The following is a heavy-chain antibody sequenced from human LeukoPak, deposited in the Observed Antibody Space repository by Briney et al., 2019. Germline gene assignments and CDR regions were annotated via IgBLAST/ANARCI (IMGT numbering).Heavy chain of an antibody. Sequence: SSETLSLTCTVSGGSISSGGYSWSWIRQPPGKAMEFIAYIYYTGNIYFNPSLKSRVTISVDTSKNQFSLKLSSVTAADTAVYYCARVLAAAGNNWFDPWGQGTLVTVSS. CDR2: IYYTGNI. CDR3: ARVLAAAGNNWFDP. CDR1: GGSISSGGYS. D-gene: IGHD6-13*01. V-gene: IGHV4-30-4*07. J-gene: IGHJ5*02.